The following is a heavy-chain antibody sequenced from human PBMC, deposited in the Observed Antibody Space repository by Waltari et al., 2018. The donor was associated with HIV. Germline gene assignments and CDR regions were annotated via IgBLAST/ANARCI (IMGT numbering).Heavy chain of an antibody. CDR3: ARQRGFGLWYFDL. CDR1: GGSISRNYYF. D-gene: IGHD3-22*01. Sequence: QSQLQESDPGLVKPSETLSPTCPVPGGSISRNYYFWPWVRQPPGKGLEWIGTISHTGGTTYYNPSLKSRVIISVDTSKDQSSLKLSSMTATDTAVYYCARQRGFGLWYFDLWGRGTLVSVSS. J-gene: IGHJ2*01. V-gene: IGHV4-39*01. CDR2: ISHTGGTT.